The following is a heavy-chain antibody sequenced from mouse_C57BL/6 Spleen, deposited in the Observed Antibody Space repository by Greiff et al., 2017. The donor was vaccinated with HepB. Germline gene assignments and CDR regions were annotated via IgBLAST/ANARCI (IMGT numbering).Heavy chain of an antibody. CDR1: GFTFSNYW. V-gene: IGHV6-3*01. Sequence: DVQLQESGGGLVQPGGSMKLSCVASGFTFSNYWMNWVRQSPEKGLEWVAQIRLKSDNYATHYAESVKGRFTISRDDSNSSVYLQMNNLRAEDTGIYYCTGSGSSYGGFAYWGQGTLVTVSA. J-gene: IGHJ3*01. CDR2: IRLKSDNYAT. CDR3: TGSGSSYGGFAY. D-gene: IGHD1-1*01.